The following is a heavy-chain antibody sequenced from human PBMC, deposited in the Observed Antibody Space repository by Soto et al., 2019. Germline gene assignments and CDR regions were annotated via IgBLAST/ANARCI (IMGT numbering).Heavy chain of an antibody. J-gene: IGHJ4*02. V-gene: IGHV4-38-2*01. CDR3: ARRHSSSWYGLDY. CDR2: IYHSGST. CDR1: GYSISSGYY. Sequence: XETLSLTCAVSGYSISSGYYWCCIRQPPGKGLEWIGSIYHSGSTYYNPSLKSRVSISVDTSKNQFSLRLSSVTAADTAMYYCARRHSSSWYGLDYWGQGTLVTVSS. D-gene: IGHD6-13*01.